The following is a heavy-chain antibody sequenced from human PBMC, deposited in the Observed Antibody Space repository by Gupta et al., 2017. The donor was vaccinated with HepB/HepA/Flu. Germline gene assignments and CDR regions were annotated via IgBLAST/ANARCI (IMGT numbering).Heavy chain of an antibody. CDR1: GYTFSSYG. V-gene: IGHV1-18*01. CDR3: ARDLGTGDY. CDR2: ISTYNGHT. J-gene: IGHJ4*02. D-gene: IGHD7-27*01. Sequence: QIQLVQSGGEVKKPGASVKVACNVSGYTFSSYGITWVRQAPGQGLEWMGRISTYNGHTNYAQKFQGRVTMTTDTPTKTVYMELKSLTSDDTAFYYCARDLGTGDYWGQGTLVTVSS.